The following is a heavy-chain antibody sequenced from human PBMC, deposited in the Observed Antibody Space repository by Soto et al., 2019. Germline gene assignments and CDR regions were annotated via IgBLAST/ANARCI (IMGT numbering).Heavy chain of an antibody. CDR3: ARGTALTGFEP. V-gene: IGHV3-21*01. J-gene: IGHJ5*02. Sequence: GSLRLACAASGFTFSSYSMNWVRQAPWKGLEWVSSISSSSSYIYYADSVKGRFTISRDNAKNSLYLQMNSLRAEDTAVYYCARGTALTGFEPWGQGTRVTVAX. CDR2: ISSSSSYI. CDR1: GFTFSSYS. D-gene: IGHD5-18*01.